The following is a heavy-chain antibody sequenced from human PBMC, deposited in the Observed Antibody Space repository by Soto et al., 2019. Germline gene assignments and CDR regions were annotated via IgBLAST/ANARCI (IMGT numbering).Heavy chain of an antibody. V-gene: IGHV1-2*02. CDR3: AADALGEAAR. CDR2: INANSGNT. Sequence: GASVKVSCKASGYTFTGYYMHWVRQAPGQRLEWMGWINANSGNTNYAQKFQERVTMTRDMSISTAYMKLSSLRSEDTAVYYCAADALGEAARWGQGTLVTVSS. D-gene: IGHD6-6*01. CDR1: GYTFTGYY. J-gene: IGHJ4*02.